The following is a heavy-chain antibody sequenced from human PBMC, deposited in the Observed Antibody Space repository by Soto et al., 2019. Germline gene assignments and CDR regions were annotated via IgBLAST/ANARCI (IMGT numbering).Heavy chain of an antibody. Sequence: GGSLRLSCAASGFTFSSYAMSWVRQAPGKGLEWVSAISGSGGSTYYADSVKGRFTISRDNSKNTLYLQMNSLRAEDTAVYYCAKDHTELGSRHDHDAFDIWGQGTMVTVSS. CDR3: AKDHTELGSRHDHDAFDI. CDR2: ISGSGGST. CDR1: GFTFSSYA. V-gene: IGHV3-23*01. J-gene: IGHJ3*02. D-gene: IGHD7-27*01.